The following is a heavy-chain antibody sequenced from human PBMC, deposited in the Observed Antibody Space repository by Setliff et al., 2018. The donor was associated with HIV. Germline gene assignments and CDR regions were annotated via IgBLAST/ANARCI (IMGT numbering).Heavy chain of an antibody. CDR1: GYTFTSYY. Sequence: GASVKVSCKASGYTFTSYYIHWVRQAPGQGLEWMGRINPSGGSTSYAQKFKGSVTITADESTSTAYMELTSLRSDDTAVYYCARTGGLTYYDYVWGSYRYTCDYWGQGTLVTVSS. D-gene: IGHD3-16*02. J-gene: IGHJ4*02. CDR3: ARTGGLTYYDYVWGSYRYTCDY. CDR2: INPSGGST. V-gene: IGHV1-46*01.